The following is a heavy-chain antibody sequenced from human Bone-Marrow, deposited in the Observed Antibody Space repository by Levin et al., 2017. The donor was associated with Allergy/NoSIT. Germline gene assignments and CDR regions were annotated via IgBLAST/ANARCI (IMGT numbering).Heavy chain of an antibody. J-gene: IGHJ3*02. CDR2: INHSGST. V-gene: IGHV4-34*01. CDR3: ARGDLAYCSSTNCYRDTDAFDI. CDR1: GGSFSGYY. D-gene: IGHD2-2*01. Sequence: SETLSLTCAVYGGSFSGYYWNWIRQPPGKGLEWIGEINHSGSTNYNPSLKSRVTISVDTSKNQFSLKLSSVTAADTAVYYCARGDLAYCSSTNCYRDTDAFDIWGQGTMVTVSS.